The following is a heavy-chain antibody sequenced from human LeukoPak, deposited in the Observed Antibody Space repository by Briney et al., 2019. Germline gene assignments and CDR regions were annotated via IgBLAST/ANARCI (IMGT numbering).Heavy chain of an antibody. Sequence: PGGSLRLSCAASGFTFNSYWMHWVRQAPGKGLEWVSAISGSGGSTYYADSVKGRFTISRDNSKNTLYLQMNNLRAEDTAVYHCVHAPKWGSRMTTVTTDYYYYYMDVWGKGTTVTVSS. CDR2: ISGSGGST. V-gene: IGHV3-23*01. CDR1: GFTFNSYW. J-gene: IGHJ6*03. CDR3: VHAPKWGSRMTTVTTDYYYYYMDV. D-gene: IGHD4-11*01.